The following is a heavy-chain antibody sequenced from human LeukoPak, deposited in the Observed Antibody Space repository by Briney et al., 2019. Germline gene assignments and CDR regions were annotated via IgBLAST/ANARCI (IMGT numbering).Heavy chain of an antibody. J-gene: IGHJ6*02. CDR2: IIGDGSGT. V-gene: IGHV3-74*01. CDR1: GFPFSSYW. Sequence: QSGGSLRLSCAASGFPFSSYWMHWVRQGPGRGLVWVSRIIGDGSGTNYADSVKGRFTISRDNAKNTLYLQMNSLRAEDTAVYYCARGRSTNFLDVWGQGTTVTASS. D-gene: IGHD2-2*01. CDR3: ARGRSTNFLDV.